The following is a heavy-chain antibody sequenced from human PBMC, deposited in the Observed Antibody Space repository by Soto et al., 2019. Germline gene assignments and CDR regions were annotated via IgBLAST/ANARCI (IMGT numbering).Heavy chain of an antibody. J-gene: IGHJ6*02. CDR2: IYHSGST. V-gene: IGHV4-30-2*01. Sequence: SETLSLTCAVSGGSISSGGYSWGWIRQPPGKGLEWIGYIYHSGSTYYNPSLKSRVTISVDRSKNQFSLKLSSVPASFTAVYYSPRLPDVWCQGTSVTVSS. CDR3: PRLPDV. CDR1: GGSISSGGYS.